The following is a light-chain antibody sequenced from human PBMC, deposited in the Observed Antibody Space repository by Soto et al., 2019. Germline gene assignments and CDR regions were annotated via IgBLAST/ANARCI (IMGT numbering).Light chain of an antibody. CDR3: QQYTNAHGIT. J-gene: IGKJ5*01. V-gene: IGKV3-20*01. CDR1: QGVGNKY. CDR2: AAS. Sequence: EIALTQSPGTLSLSPGERATLSCRASQGVGNKYLAWYQQRPGQAPSLLIYAASSRATGVPDRFSGSGSGTDFTLTISRLEPEDFAVYYYQQYTNAHGITFGQGTRLEIK.